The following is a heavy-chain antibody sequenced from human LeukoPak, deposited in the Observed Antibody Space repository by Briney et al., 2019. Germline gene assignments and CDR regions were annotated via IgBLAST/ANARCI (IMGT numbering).Heavy chain of an antibody. CDR1: GFTFSSYS. CDR2: ISSSSSYI. V-gene: IGHV3-21*01. Sequence: GGSLRLSCAASGFTFSSYSMNWVRQAPGKGLEWVSSISSSSSYIYYADSVKGRFTISRDNAKNSLYLQMNSLRAEDTAVYYCARGYCSGGSCHFDYWGQGTLVTVSS. CDR3: ARGYCSGGSCHFDY. D-gene: IGHD2-15*01. J-gene: IGHJ4*02.